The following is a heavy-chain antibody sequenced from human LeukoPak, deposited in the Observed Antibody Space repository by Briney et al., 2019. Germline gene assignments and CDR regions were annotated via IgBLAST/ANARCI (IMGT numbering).Heavy chain of an antibody. CDR1: GFTFSSYG. Sequence: GGSLRLSCAASGFTFSSYGMHWVRQAPGKGLEWVAVISYDGSNKYYADSVKGRFTISRDNSKNTLYLQMNSLRAEDTAVYYCAKADCSGGSCYYYYHMDVWGKGTTVTVSS. D-gene: IGHD2-15*01. J-gene: IGHJ6*03. V-gene: IGHV3-30*18. CDR2: ISYDGSNK. CDR3: AKADCSGGSCYYYYHMDV.